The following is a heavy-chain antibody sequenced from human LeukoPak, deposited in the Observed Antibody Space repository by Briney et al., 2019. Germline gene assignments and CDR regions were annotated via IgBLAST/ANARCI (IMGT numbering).Heavy chain of an antibody. V-gene: IGHV3-21*01. CDR2: ISSSSSYI. J-gene: IGHJ4*02. CDR1: GFTFSNYS. CDR3: ARDRYSSGWYVDY. D-gene: IGHD6-19*01. Sequence: GGSLRLSCAASGFTFSNYSMNWVRQAPGKGLEWVSSISSSSSYIYYADSVKGRFTISRDNAKNSLYLQMNSLRAEDTAVYYCARDRYSSGWYVDYWGQGTLVTVSS.